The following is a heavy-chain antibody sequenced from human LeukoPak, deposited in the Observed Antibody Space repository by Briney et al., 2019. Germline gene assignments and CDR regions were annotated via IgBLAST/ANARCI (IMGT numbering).Heavy chain of an antibody. CDR3: ARRNGVVVVAATHRWAHWFDP. CDR1: GGSFSGYY. J-gene: IGHJ5*02. CDR2: INHSGST. D-gene: IGHD2-15*01. Sequence: PSETLSLTCAVYGGSFSGYYWSWIRQPPGKGLEWIEEINHSGSTNYNPSLKSRVTISVDTSKNQFSLKLSSVTAADTAVYYCARRNGVVVVAATHRWAHWFDPWGQGTLVTVSS. V-gene: IGHV4-34*01.